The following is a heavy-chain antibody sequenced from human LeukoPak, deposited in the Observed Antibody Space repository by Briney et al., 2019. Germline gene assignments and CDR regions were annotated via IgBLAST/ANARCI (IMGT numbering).Heavy chain of an antibody. CDR2: ISAYNGNT. Sequence: GASVRVSCKDSGYTFTSYGISWVRQAPGQGLEWMGWISAYNGNTNYAQKLQGRVTMTTDTSTSTAYMELRSLRSDDTAVYYCASSPTYYYYYGMDVWGQGTTVTVSS. CDR1: GYTFTSYG. J-gene: IGHJ6*02. CDR3: ASSPTYYYYYGMDV. V-gene: IGHV1-18*01.